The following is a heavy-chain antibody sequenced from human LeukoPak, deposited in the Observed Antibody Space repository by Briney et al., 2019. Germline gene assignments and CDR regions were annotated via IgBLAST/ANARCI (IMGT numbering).Heavy chain of an antibody. CDR1: GGSISSYY. V-gene: IGHV4-59*01. CDR3: ARDRGGSDGYNDY. J-gene: IGHJ4*02. D-gene: IGHD5-24*01. CDR2: IYYSGST. Sequence: PSETLSLTCTVSGGSISSYYWSWIRQPPGEGLEWIGYIYYSGSTNYNPSLKSRVTISVDTSKNQFSLKLSSVTAADSAVYYCARDRGGSDGYNDYWGQGTLVTVSS.